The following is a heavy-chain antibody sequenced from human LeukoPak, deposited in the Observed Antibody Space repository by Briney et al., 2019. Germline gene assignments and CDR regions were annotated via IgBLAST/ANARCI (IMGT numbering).Heavy chain of an antibody. V-gene: IGHV4-4*07. J-gene: IGHJ4*02. CDR3: AADSSSWYDGYY. CDR1: GGSISSYY. CDR2: IYTSGST. D-gene: IGHD6-13*01. Sequence: SSETLSLTCTVSGGSISSYYWSWVRQPAGKGLEWIGRIYTSGSTNYNPSLKSRVTMSVDTSKNQFSLKLSSVTAADTAVYYCAADSSSWYDGYYWGQGTLVTVSS.